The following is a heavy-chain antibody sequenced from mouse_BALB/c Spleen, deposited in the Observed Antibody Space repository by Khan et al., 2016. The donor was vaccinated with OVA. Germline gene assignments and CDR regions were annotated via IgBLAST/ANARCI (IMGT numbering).Heavy chain of an antibody. D-gene: IGHD1-2*01. V-gene: IGHV3-2*02. CDR2: ISYSGRT. J-gene: IGHJ2*01. CDR1: GYSIPSGYG. CDR3: ARAARIKY. Sequence: VQLKQSGPGLVKPSQSLSLTCTVTGYSIPSGYGWNWIRQLPGNKLEWMGYISYSGRTNYNPSLKSRISTTRDTSNNLFFLQLNSVTTEDTATYYCARAARIKYWGQGTTLTVSS.